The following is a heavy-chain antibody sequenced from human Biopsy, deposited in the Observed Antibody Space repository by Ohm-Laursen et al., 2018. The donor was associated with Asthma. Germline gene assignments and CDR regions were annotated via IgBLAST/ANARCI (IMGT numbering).Heavy chain of an antibody. CDR1: GDSFNNYA. CDR3: ARGYSGSDRIVYYYSGLEV. Sequence: SVKVSCKASGDSFNNYAISWVRQAPGQGLEWMGGLIPVLGTPDHAQMFEGRVTITADESTSTAYMELSSLSSEDTAVYYCARGYSGSDRIVYYYSGLEVWGQGTTVTVSS. CDR2: LIPVLGTP. D-gene: IGHD5-12*01. J-gene: IGHJ6*02. V-gene: IGHV1-69*13.